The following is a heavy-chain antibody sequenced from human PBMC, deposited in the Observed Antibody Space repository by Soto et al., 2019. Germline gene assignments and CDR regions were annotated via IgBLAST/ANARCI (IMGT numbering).Heavy chain of an antibody. CDR1: GGTFSSYT. CDR2: IIPILGIA. D-gene: IGHD3-10*01. V-gene: IGHV1-69*02. CDR3: ARSYGSGSYDPYDI. Sequence: QVQLVQSGAEVKKPGSSVKVSCKASGGTFSSYTISWVRQAPGQGLEWMGRIIPILGIANYAQKFQGKVTNTADKSTSTAYMELSSLKSEDTAVYYCARSYGSGSYDPYDIWGKGTMVTVSS. J-gene: IGHJ3*02.